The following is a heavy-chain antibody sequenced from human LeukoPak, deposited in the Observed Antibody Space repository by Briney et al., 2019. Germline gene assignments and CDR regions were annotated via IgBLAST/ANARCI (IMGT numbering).Heavy chain of an antibody. CDR3: TRHRNDCSGGSCYWDYYYYMDV. D-gene: IGHD2-15*01. Sequence: SETLSLTCTVSGASISSNNYYWGWVRQPPGKGLEWIGNIYSSGNTYYNASLKSRVTIYIDTSKNQFSLNLSSVTAADTAVYYCTRHRNDCSGGSCYWDYYYYMDVWGKGTTVTVSS. CDR1: GASISSNNYY. J-gene: IGHJ6*03. CDR2: IYSSGNT. V-gene: IGHV4-39*01.